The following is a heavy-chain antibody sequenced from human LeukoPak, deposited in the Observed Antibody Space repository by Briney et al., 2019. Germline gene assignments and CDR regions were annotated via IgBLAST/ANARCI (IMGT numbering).Heavy chain of an antibody. D-gene: IGHD1-26*01. CDR3: VRVGNYYYGMDV. J-gene: IGHJ6*02. V-gene: IGHV3-64*01. CDR2: ISSNGGST. Sequence: GGSLRLSCAASGFTFSSYAMHWVRQAPGKGLEYVSAISSNGGSTYYANSVKGRFTISRDNSKNTLYLQMGSLRAEDMAVYYCVRVGNYYYGMDVWGQGTAVTVSS. CDR1: GFTFSSYA.